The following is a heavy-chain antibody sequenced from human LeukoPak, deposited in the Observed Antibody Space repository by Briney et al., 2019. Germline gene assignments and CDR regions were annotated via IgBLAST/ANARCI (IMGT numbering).Heavy chain of an antibody. Sequence: GASVKVSCKASGYTFNSYGISWVRQAPGQGLEWMGWISAYNGNTNYAQKLQGRVTMTTDTSTSTAYMELRSLRSDDTAVYYCAREAGIDYYGSGSRGWFDPWGQGTLVTVSS. CDR3: AREAGIDYYGSGSRGWFDP. J-gene: IGHJ5*02. CDR2: ISAYNGNT. CDR1: GYTFNSYG. D-gene: IGHD3-10*01. V-gene: IGHV1-18*01.